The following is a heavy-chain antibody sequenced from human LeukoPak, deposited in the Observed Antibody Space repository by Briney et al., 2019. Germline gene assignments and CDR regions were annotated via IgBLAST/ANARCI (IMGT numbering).Heavy chain of an antibody. V-gene: IGHV3-30-3*01. CDR3: TRDFFPIVDSSWYEIGY. J-gene: IGHJ4*02. Sequence: PGGSLRLSCAASGFTVSSNYMSWVRQAPGKGLEWVTLISYDGYDKSYADSVRGRFTISRDNSKNTLYLQMDSLRSEDTAVYYCTRDFFPIVDSSWYEIGYWGQGTLVTVSS. CDR2: ISYDGYDK. D-gene: IGHD6-13*01. CDR1: GFTVSSNY.